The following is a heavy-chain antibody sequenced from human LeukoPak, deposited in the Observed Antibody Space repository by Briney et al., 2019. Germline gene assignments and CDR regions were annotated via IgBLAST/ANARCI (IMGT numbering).Heavy chain of an antibody. V-gene: IGHV4-39*01. CDR2: IYYSGST. Sequence: SETLSLTCTVSGGSISSSSYSWGWIRQPPGKGLEWIGSIYYSGSTYYNPSLKSRVTISVDTSKNQFSLKLSSVTAADTAVYYCARRGYDFWSGYYHDYWGQGTLVTVSS. J-gene: IGHJ4*02. D-gene: IGHD3-3*01. CDR3: ARRGYDFWSGYYHDY. CDR1: GGSISSSSYS.